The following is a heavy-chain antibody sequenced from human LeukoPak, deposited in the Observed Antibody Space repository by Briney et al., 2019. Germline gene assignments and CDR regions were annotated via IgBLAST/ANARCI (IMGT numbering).Heavy chain of an antibody. J-gene: IGHJ4*02. CDR1: GFTFSSYG. CDR2: IRYDGSNK. V-gene: IGHV3-30*02. CDR3: AREKPFYDSSGYYYPIAFDY. D-gene: IGHD3-22*01. Sequence: GGSLRLSCAASGFTFSSYGMHWVRQAPGKGLEWVAFIRYDGSNKYYADSVKGRFTISRDNSKNSLYLQMNSLRAEDTALYYCAREKPFYDSSGYYYPIAFDYWGQGTLVTVSS.